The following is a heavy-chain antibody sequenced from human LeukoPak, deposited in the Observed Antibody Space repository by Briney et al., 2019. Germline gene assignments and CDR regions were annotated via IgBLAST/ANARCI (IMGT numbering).Heavy chain of an antibody. CDR1: GGSISSSSYY. Sequence: SETLSLTCTVSGGSISSSSYYWGWIRQPPGKGLEWIGSIYYSGSTYYNPPLKSRVTISVDTSKNQFSLKLSSVAAADTAVYYCARDFGSGVFDYWGQGTLVTVSS. CDR3: ARDFGSGVFDY. D-gene: IGHD3-10*01. J-gene: IGHJ4*02. V-gene: IGHV4-39*07. CDR2: IYYSGST.